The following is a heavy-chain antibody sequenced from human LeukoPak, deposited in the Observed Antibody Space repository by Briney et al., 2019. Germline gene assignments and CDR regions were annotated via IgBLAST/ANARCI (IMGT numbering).Heavy chain of an antibody. J-gene: IGHJ4*02. Sequence: LRLSCAASGFTFSSYAMSWIRQPPGKGLEWIGYIYYSGSTYYNPSLKSRVTISVDTSKNQFSLKLSSVTAADTAVYYCARGGLFTPFDYWGQGTLVTVSS. CDR1: GFTFSSYA. V-gene: IGHV4-30-4*08. D-gene: IGHD3-16*01. CDR2: IYYSGST. CDR3: ARGGLFTPFDY.